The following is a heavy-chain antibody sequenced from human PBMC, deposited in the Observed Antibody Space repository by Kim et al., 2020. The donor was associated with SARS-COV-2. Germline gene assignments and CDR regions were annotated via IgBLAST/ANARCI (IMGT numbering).Heavy chain of an antibody. Sequence: ADSVKGRFTISRDNAKNTLYLQMNSLRAEDTAVYYCARDQWDDPPNWFDPWGQGTLVTVSS. V-gene: IGHV3-74*01. D-gene: IGHD1-26*01. J-gene: IGHJ5*02. CDR3: ARDQWDDPPNWFDP.